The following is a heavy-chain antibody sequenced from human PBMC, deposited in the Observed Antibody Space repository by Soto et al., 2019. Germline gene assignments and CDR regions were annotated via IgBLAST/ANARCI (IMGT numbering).Heavy chain of an antibody. D-gene: IGHD1-20*01. CDR2: IIPLLGIT. CDR3: ARDPISITGTTSSEDFQH. Sequence: QAQLMQSGAEVKKPGSSVKVSCKASGGTFNGYAINWVRQAPGQGLEWMGGIIPLLGITNYAQKFQGRITIVADESTGTTSMDLRGLGSDYTAVYYCARDPISITGTTSSEDFQHWGQGTLVSVSS. J-gene: IGHJ1*01. CDR1: GGTFNGYA. V-gene: IGHV1-69*01.